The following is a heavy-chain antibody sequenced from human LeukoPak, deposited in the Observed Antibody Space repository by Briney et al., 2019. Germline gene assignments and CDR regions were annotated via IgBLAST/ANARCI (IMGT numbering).Heavy chain of an antibody. D-gene: IGHD6-19*01. V-gene: IGHV4-59*01. CDR1: GGSISSYY. CDR2: IYYSGST. J-gene: IGHJ3*02. Sequence: SETLSLTCTVSGGSISSYYWSWIRQPPGKGLEWIGYIYYSGSTNYNPSLKSRVTISVDTSKNQFSLKLSSVTAADTAVYYCARGMVQYSNGWSDAFDIWGQGTMVTVSS. CDR3: ARGMVQYSNGWSDAFDI.